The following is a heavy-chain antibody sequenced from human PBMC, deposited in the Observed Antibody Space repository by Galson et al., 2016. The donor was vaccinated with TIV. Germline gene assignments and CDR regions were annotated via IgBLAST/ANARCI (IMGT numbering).Heavy chain of an antibody. V-gene: IGHV4-61*01. CDR2: IFSSGST. D-gene: IGHD6-19*01. CDR3: TRDSWTSGYNSAWEAFDF. J-gene: IGHJ3*01. CDR1: GASVSSGNYY. Sequence: ETLSLTCAVSGASVSSGNYYWTWIRQPPGKGLECIGYIFSSGSTKYNPSLKSRVAISVDTSRNQFSLKLTSVTAADTAVYYCTRDSWTSGYNSAWEAFDFWGQGTMVTVSS.